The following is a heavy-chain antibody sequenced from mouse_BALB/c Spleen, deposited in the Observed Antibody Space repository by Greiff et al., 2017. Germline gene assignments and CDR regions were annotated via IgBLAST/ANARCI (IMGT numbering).Heavy chain of an antibody. D-gene: IGHD1-2*01. J-gene: IGHJ2*01. CDR2: ISYSGST. V-gene: IGHV3-2*02. CDR1: GYSITSDYA. Sequence: EVQGVESGPGLVKPSQSLSLTCTVTGYSITSDYAWNWIRQFPGNQLEWMGYISYSGSTSYNPSLKSRISITRDTSKNQFFLQLNSVTTEDTATYYCARSYYGYGVYFDYWGQGTTLTVAS. CDR3: ARSYYGYGVYFDY.